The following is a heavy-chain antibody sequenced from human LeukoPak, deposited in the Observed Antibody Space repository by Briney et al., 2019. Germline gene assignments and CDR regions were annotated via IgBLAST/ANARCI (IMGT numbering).Heavy chain of an antibody. Sequence: GGSLRLSCAASGFTFSSYWMSWVRQAPGKGLEWVADIKQDGSEKYYVDSVKGRFTISRDNAKNSLYLQMNSLRAEDTAVYYCARDGSSSISCYHNWFDPWGQGTLVTVSS. CDR1: GFTFSSYW. J-gene: IGHJ5*02. D-gene: IGHD2-2*01. CDR2: IKQDGSEK. V-gene: IGHV3-7*01. CDR3: ARDGSSSISCYHNWFDP.